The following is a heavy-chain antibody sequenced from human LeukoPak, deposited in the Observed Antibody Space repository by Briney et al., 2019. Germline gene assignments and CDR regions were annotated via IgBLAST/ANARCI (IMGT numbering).Heavy chain of an antibody. CDR3: ARVDTPVLPGP. J-gene: IGHJ5*02. CDR1: GFTFSNYA. V-gene: IGHV3-30*03. CDR2: ISYDGSNT. D-gene: IGHD2-15*01. Sequence: GRSLRLSCAASGFTFSNYAMHWVRQAPGKGLEWVALISYDGSNTFHGGSVKGRFTISRDNSKNTLYLEVDSLRAEDTAVYYCARVDTPVLPGPWGQGTLVTVSS.